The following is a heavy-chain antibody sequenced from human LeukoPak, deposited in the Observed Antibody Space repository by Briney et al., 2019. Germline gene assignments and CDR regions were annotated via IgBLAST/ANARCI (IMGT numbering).Heavy chain of an antibody. CDR3: ARVTMGQDYAVEWFDP. D-gene: IGHD4-17*01. CDR1: GGSISSGGYY. Sequence: SETLSLTCTVSGGSISSGGYYWSWIRQHPGKGLEWIGYIYYSGSTYYNPSLKGRVTISVDTSKNQFSLKLSSVTAADTAVYYCARVTMGQDYAVEWFDPWGQGTLVTVSS. V-gene: IGHV4-31*03. CDR2: IYYSGST. J-gene: IGHJ5*02.